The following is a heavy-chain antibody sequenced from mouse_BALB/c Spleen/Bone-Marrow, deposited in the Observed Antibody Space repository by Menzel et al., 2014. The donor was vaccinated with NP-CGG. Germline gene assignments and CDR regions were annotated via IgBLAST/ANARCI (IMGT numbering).Heavy chain of an antibody. CDR3: ARHYYGAMDY. V-gene: IGHV1-54*01. CDR2: INPGSGGT. CDR1: GYAFTNYL. J-gene: IGHJ4*01. Sequence: VKLQESGAELVRPGTSVKVSCKASGYAFTNYLIEWVKQRPGQGLEWIGVINPGSGGTNYNEKFKGMATLTADKSSSTAYMQLSSLTSDDSAVYFCARHYYGAMDYWGQGTSVTVSS. D-gene: IGHD1-2*01.